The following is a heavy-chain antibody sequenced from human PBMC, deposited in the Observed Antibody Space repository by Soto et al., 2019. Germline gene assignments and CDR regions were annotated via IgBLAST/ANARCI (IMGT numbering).Heavy chain of an antibody. V-gene: IGHV4-39*01. Sequence: QLQLQESGPGLVKPSETLSLTCTVSGGSISSSSYYWGWIRQPPGKGLEWIGSIYYSGSTYYNPSLRIRVTISVDTSKNQFALQLSSVTAADTAVYYCASQQLVHYYYGMDVWGPGTTVTVSS. CDR1: GGSISSSSYY. CDR3: ASQQLVHYYYGMDV. D-gene: IGHD6-13*01. J-gene: IGHJ6*02. CDR2: IYYSGST.